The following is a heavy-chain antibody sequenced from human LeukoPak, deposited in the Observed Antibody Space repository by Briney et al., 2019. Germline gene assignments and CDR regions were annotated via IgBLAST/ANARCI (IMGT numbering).Heavy chain of an antibody. CDR3: AIHRTSPRNIAVAGSFDY. CDR1: GGTFSSYA. D-gene: IGHD6-19*01. Sequence: SVKVSCKAPGGTFSSYAISWVRQAPGQGLEWMGGIIPIFGTANYAQKFQGRVTITTDESTSTAYMELSSLRSEDTAVYYCAIHRTSPRNIAVAGSFDYWGQGTLVTVSS. CDR2: IIPIFGTA. J-gene: IGHJ4*02. V-gene: IGHV1-69*05.